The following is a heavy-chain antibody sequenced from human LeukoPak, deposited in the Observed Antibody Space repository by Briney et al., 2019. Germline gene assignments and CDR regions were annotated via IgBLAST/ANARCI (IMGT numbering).Heavy chain of an antibody. J-gene: IGHJ5*02. V-gene: IGHV1-18*01. CDR1: GYTFTSYG. Sequence: ASVKVSCKASGYTFTSYGISWVRQAPGQGLGWMGWIGAYNGNTNYPQKLQGRVTMTTDTSTSTAYMELRSLRSDDTAVYYCARGDFFSHLNWFDPWGQGTLVTVSS. D-gene: IGHD2/OR15-2a*01. CDR3: ARGDFFSHLNWFDP. CDR2: IGAYNGNT.